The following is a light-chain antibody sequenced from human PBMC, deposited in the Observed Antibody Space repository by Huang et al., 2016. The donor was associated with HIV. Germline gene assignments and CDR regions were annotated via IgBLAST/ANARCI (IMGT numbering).Light chain of an antibody. V-gene: IGKV1-33*01. J-gene: IGKJ4*01. Sequence: DIQMTQSPSSLSASVGDRVTITCQASQDINNFLNWYQQKPGKAPKLLILDASNLQTGFPSRFSGSGSGTHFTFTITSLQRDDIGTYYCQQYDDVPISFGGGTKV. CDR3: QQYDDVPIS. CDR1: QDINNF. CDR2: DAS.